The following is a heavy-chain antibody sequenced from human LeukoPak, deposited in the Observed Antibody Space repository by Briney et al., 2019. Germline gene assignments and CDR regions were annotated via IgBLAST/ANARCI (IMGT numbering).Heavy chain of an antibody. V-gene: IGHV1-18*01. CDR3: ARGRLNYNSGGYYDNPHLDF. Sequence: ASVKVSCKASGYTFTSYGISWVRQAPGQGLEWMGWISAYSLNTNYAQNFQGRVTMTRDMSTGTVYMDLSSLRSEDTAVYYCARGRLNYNSGGYYDNPHLDFWGQGTLVTVSS. CDR1: GYTFTSYG. CDR2: ISAYSLNT. J-gene: IGHJ4*02. D-gene: IGHD3-22*01.